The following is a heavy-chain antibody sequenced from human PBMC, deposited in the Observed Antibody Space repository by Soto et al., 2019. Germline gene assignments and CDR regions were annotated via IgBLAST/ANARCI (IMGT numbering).Heavy chain of an antibody. CDR2: INHSGST. CDR3: AASSSWAHNWFDP. D-gene: IGHD6-13*01. J-gene: IGHJ5*02. V-gene: IGHV4-34*01. Sequence: SETLSLTGAGYGGSFSGYYWNWIRQPPGKGLEWIGEINHSGSTNYNPSLKSRVTISVDTSKNQFSLRLSSVTAADTAVYYCAASSSWAHNWFDPWGQGTLVTVSS. CDR1: GGSFSGYY.